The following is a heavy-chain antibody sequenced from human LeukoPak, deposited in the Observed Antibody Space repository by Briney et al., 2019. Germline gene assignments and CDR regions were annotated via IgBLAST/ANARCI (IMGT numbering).Heavy chain of an antibody. D-gene: IGHD6-13*01. V-gene: IGHV4-34*01. Sequence: NSSETLSLTCAVYGGSFSGYYWSWIRQPPGKGLEWIGEINHSGSTNYNPTLKSRVTISVDTSKNQFSLKLSSVTAADTAVYYCARVSRKAAGRWGQETLVTVSS. CDR3: ARVSRKAAGR. CDR1: GGSFSGYY. J-gene: IGHJ4*02. CDR2: INHSGST.